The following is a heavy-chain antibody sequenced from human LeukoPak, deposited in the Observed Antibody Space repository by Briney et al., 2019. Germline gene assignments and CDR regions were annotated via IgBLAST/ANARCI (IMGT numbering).Heavy chain of an antibody. CDR1: GGAIVSGDYS. V-gene: IGHV4-30-4*01. D-gene: IGHD6-25*01. CDR2: IYYSGTT. Sequence: SQTLSLTCTVSGGAIVSGDYSWSWIRQAPGRGLEWIGCIYYSGTTHYNPSLKSRGTISLDTSRNQFSLKLTSMTAADTAVYYCARVSGRYYYGMDVWGQGTTATVSS. J-gene: IGHJ6*02. CDR3: ARVSGRYYYGMDV.